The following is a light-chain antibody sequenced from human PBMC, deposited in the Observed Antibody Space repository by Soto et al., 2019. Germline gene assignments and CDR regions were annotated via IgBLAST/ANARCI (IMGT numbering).Light chain of an antibody. J-gene: IGKJ4*01. CDR1: QSVSSY. V-gene: IGKV3-11*01. CDR3: QQRSSWPKKLT. CDR2: DTS. Sequence: EIVLTQSPATLSLSPGERATLSCRASQSVSSYLAWYQQKTGQAPRLLIYDTSNRATGIPARFTGSGSGTDFTLTISSLEPEEFAVYYCQQRSSWPKKLTFGGGTKVDIK.